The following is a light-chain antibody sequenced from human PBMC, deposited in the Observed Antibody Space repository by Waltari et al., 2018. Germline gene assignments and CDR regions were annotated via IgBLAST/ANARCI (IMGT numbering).Light chain of an antibody. J-gene: IGKJ4*01. CDR2: XAS. V-gene: IGKV4-1*01. CDR1: QSVLYSSNNKNY. CDR3: XQXYSTPPT. Sequence: DIVMTQXPDSLAVXXGXRATINCKSSQSVLYSSNNKNYLAWYQQKPGQPPKLLLYXASTRXXXXPDRFSGXGSGTDXXXXXSSLXAEDVXVYYCXQXYSTPPTXXGGTKVEIK.